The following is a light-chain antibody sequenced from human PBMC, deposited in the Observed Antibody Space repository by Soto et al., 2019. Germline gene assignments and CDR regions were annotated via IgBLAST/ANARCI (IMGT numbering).Light chain of an antibody. V-gene: IGKV3-11*01. Sequence: DIVLTQSPATLSLSPGERATLSCRASQDVEGYLAWYQQKPGQAPRLLIYDASNRATGIPARFSGSGSGTHFTLTISSLEPEDFAVYYCQQRKTWPPITFGQGTRLEIK. CDR2: DAS. CDR3: QQRKTWPPIT. J-gene: IGKJ5*01. CDR1: QDVEGY.